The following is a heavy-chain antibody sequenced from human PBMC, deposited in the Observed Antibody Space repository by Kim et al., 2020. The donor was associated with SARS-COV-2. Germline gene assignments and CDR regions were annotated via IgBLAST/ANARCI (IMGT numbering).Heavy chain of an antibody. J-gene: IGHJ4*02. D-gene: IGHD2-15*01. CDR3: ARGVIVLPDY. CDR2: T. V-gene: IGHV1-2*02. Sequence: TNYAQKFQGRVTMTRDTSISTAYMELSRLRSDDTAVYYCARGVIVLPDYWGQGTLVTVSS.